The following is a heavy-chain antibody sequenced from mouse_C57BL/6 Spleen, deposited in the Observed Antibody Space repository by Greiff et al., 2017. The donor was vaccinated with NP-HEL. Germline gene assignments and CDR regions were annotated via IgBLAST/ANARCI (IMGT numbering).Heavy chain of an antibody. CDR3: TPGQGVLPYSNSFAY. Sequence: EVMLVESGEGLVKPGGSLQLSCAASGFTFSSYAMSWVCQTPETRLEWVAYISSGGDYIYYADTVKGRFPFSCDYARNTLYLQMSSLKSDATAVYYCTPGQGVLPYSNSFAYWRPGSLVAVS. CDR2: ISSGGDYI. J-gene: IGHJ3*01. CDR1: GFTFSSYA. D-gene: IGHD2-5*01. V-gene: IGHV5-9-1*02.